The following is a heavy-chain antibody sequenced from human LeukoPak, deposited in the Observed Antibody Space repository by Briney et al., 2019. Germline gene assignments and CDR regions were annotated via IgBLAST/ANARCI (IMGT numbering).Heavy chain of an antibody. V-gene: IGHV3-30*04. Sequence: GGSLRLSCAASGFTLSNYAMHWVRQAPGKGLEWVAVISYDGSNKYSADSVKGRFTISKDLSKNTLYLQMSSLRTEDTAVYYCARDSDFYGPSTAYYFDYWGQGTLVTVSS. CDR2: ISYDGSNK. J-gene: IGHJ4*02. D-gene: IGHD4-17*01. CDR1: GFTLSNYA. CDR3: ARDSDFYGPSTAYYFDY.